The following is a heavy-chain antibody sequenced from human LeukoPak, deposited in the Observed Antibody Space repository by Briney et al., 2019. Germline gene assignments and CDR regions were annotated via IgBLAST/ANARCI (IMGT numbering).Heavy chain of an antibody. J-gene: IGHJ4*02. Sequence: GGSLRLSCAASGFTFSSYAMSWVRQAPGKGLEWVSAISGSGGSTYYADSVKGRFTISRDSSRNTLYLQMNSLRVEDTAVYYCARDPSAVAINTYGWGQGTLVTVSS. V-gene: IGHV3-23*01. CDR3: ARDPSAVAINTYG. CDR2: ISGSGGST. D-gene: IGHD6-13*01. CDR1: GFTFSSYA.